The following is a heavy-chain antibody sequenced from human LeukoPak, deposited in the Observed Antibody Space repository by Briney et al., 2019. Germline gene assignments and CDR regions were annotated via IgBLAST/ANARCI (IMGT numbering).Heavy chain of an antibody. D-gene: IGHD3-22*01. J-gene: IGHJ4*02. Sequence: SVKLSCKASGGTFSSYAISWVRHAPGQGLEWMGGIIPIFGAANYAQKFQGRVTITTDDSTSTAYMELSSLRSEDTAVYYCASSSDYHYYDSSGREPPDYWGQGTLVSVSS. CDR3: ASSSDYHYYDSSGREPPDY. CDR1: GGTFSSYA. V-gene: IGHV1-69*05. CDR2: IIPIFGAA.